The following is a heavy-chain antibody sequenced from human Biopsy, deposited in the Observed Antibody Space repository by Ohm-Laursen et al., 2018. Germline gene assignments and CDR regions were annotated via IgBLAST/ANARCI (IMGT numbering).Heavy chain of an antibody. Sequence: SVKVSCKSSGYSFTKYYINWVRQAPGQGLEWLGGNIPILGTGNYAQKFQDRVTVAADTSTSTATMELRSPRSDDTAVYYCATKLTGYFHHWGQGTLVTVSS. CDR2: NIPILGTG. D-gene: IGHD3-9*01. CDR1: GYSFTKYY. J-gene: IGHJ1*01. V-gene: IGHV1-69*06. CDR3: ATKLTGYFHH.